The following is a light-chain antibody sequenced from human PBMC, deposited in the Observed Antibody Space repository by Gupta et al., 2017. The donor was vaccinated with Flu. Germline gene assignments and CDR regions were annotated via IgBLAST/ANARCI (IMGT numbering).Light chain of an antibody. Sequence: DIQMTQSPSTLSASVGDRVTITCRASESISSWLAWYQQKPGKAPKLLIYKASALESGVSSRFSGSGSGTEFTLTISSLQPDDFATYYCQQYNISPWAFGQGTRVEIK. V-gene: IGKV1-5*03. J-gene: IGKJ1*01. CDR2: KAS. CDR1: ESISSW. CDR3: QQYNISPWA.